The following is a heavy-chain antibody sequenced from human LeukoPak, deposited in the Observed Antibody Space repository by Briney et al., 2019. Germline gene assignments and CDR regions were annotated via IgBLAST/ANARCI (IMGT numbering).Heavy chain of an antibody. V-gene: IGHV4-39*01. CDR1: GGSISSSSYY. D-gene: IGHD6-19*01. CDR3: ARFPGISVAGTFLGDY. J-gene: IGHJ4*02. CDR2: LYYSGST. Sequence: SETLSLTCTVSGGSISSSSYYWGWIRQPPGKGLEWIGGLYYSGSTCYNPSLKSRVTISVDTSKNQFSLKLSSVTAADTAVYYCARFPGISVAGTFLGDYWGQGTPVAISS.